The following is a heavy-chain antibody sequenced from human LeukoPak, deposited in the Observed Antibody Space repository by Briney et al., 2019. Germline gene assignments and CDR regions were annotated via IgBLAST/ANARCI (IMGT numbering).Heavy chain of an antibody. J-gene: IGHJ4*02. CDR2: INPSGGST. D-gene: IGHD4-17*01. V-gene: IGHV1-46*01. Sequence: ASVKVSCKASGYTFTSYYMHWVRQAPGQGLEWMGIINPSGGSTSYAQKFQGRVTMTRDTSTSTVYMELSSLRSEDTAVYYCARDPLHYGDYVDWDYWGQGTLVTVSS. CDR1: GYTFTSYY. CDR3: ARDPLHYGDYVDWDY.